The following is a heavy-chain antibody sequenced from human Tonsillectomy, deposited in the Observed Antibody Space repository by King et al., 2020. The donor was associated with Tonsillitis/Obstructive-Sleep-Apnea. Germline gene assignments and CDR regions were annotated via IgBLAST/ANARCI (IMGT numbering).Heavy chain of an antibody. CDR3: AKSAKWFGELLKGGLDV. CDR2: IYPGDSDT. J-gene: IGHJ6*02. V-gene: IGHV5-51*03. CDR1: GYSFTTYW. Sequence: VQLVESGAEVKKPGESLKISCKGSGYSFTTYWIGWVRQMPGKGLEWMGIIYPGDSDTRYSPSLQGQVTISADKSINTAYLQWSSLKASDTAMYYFAKSAKWFGELLKGGLDVWGQGTTVTVSS. D-gene: IGHD3-10*01.